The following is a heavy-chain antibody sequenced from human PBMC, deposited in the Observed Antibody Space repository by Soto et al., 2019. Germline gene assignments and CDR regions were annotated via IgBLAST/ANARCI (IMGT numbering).Heavy chain of an antibody. CDR3: ARTGYCSSTSCRQGDY. CDR1: GGSFSGYY. CDR2: INHSGST. Sequence: QVQLQQWGAGLLKPSETLSLTCAVYGGSFSGYYWSWIRQPPGKGLEWIGEINHSGSTNYNPSLKSRVTTSVDTSKHQFSLKLSSVTAADTAVYYCARTGYCSSTSCRQGDYWGQGTLVTVSS. J-gene: IGHJ4*02. D-gene: IGHD2-2*01. V-gene: IGHV4-34*01.